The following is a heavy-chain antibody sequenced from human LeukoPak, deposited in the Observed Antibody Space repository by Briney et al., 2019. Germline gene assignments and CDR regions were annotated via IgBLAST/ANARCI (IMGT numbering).Heavy chain of an antibody. D-gene: IGHD5-12*01. J-gene: IGHJ4*02. Sequence: GGSLRLSCTASGFPFSSYGMHWVRQAPGKGLVWVTVIWPDGGTKYYADSVKGRFTVSRDNSKNTLFLQMNSLRAEDTAMYYCARHTHAYDWDSWGQGTLVTVSS. V-gene: IGHV3-33*01. CDR1: GFPFSSYG. CDR3: ARHTHAYDWDS. CDR2: IWPDGGTK.